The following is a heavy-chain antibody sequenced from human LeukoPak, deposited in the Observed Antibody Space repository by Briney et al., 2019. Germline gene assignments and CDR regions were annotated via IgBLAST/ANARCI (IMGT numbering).Heavy chain of an antibody. V-gene: IGHV4-38-2*01. D-gene: IGHD2-8*01. CDR3: ARMVYAMNFIDY. CDR1: DYSISSGYY. Sequence: SETLSLTCAVSDYSISSGYYWGWIRQPPGKGLEWIGSIYHSGSTYYNPSLKSRVTISVDTSKNQFSLKLSSVTAADTAVYYCARMVYAMNFIDYWGQGTLVTVSS. J-gene: IGHJ4*02. CDR2: IYHSGST.